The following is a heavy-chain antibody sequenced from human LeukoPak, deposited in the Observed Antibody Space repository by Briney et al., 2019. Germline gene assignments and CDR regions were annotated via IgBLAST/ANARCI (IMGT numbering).Heavy chain of an antibody. Sequence: SETLSLTCAVYGGSFSGYYWSWIRQPPGKELEWIGEINHSGSTNYNPSLKSRVTISVDTSKNQFSLKLSPVTAADTAVYYCAAGDAFDIWGQGTMVTVSS. J-gene: IGHJ3*02. CDR3: AAGDAFDI. CDR1: GGSFSGYY. D-gene: IGHD6-13*01. CDR2: INHSGST. V-gene: IGHV4-34*01.